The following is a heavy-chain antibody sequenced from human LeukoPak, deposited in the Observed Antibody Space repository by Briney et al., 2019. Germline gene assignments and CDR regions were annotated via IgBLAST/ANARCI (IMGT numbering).Heavy chain of an antibody. D-gene: IGHD2-2*01. J-gene: IGHJ3*02. V-gene: IGHV3-7*01. Sequence: GGSLRLSCAASGSTFSSYWMSWVRQAPGKGLEWVANIKQDGSEKYYVDSVKGRFTISRDNAKNSLYLQMNSLRAEDTAVYYCARDPRYCSSTSCHDAFDIWGQGTMVTVSS. CDR2: IKQDGSEK. CDR1: GSTFSSYW. CDR3: ARDPRYCSSTSCHDAFDI.